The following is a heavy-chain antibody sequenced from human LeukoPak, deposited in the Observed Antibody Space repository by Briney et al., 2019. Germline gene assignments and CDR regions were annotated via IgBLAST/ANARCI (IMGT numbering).Heavy chain of an antibody. CDR3: ARGISDYSGAFDI. D-gene: IGHD3-3*02. Sequence: NPSETLSLTCTVSGGSISSYYWSWIRQPPGKGLEWIGYIYYSGSTNYNPSLKSRVTISVDTSKNQFSLKLSSVTAADTAVYYCARGISDYSGAFDIWGQGTMVTVSS. V-gene: IGHV4-59*01. CDR2: IYYSGST. CDR1: GGSISSYY. J-gene: IGHJ3*02.